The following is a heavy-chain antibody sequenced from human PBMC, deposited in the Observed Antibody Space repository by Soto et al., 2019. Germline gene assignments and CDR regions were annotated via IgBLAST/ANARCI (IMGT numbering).Heavy chain of an antibody. D-gene: IGHD6-19*01. CDR2: IWYDGSNK. CDR3: ARDKSAVAGNFDY. V-gene: IGHV3-33*01. Sequence: GGSLRLSCAASGFTFSSYGMHWVRQAPGKGLEWVAVIWYDGSNKYYADSVKGRFTISRDNSKNTLYLQMNSLRAEDTAVYYCARDKSAVAGNFDYWGQGTLVTVSS. CDR1: GFTFSSYG. J-gene: IGHJ4*02.